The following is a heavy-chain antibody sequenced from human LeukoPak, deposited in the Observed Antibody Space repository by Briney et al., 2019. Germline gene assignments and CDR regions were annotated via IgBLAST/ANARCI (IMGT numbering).Heavy chain of an antibody. V-gene: IGHV3-30*02. CDR2: IRYDGSNK. D-gene: IGHD3-10*01. J-gene: IGHJ4*02. CDR3: ANENGGPDY. CDR1: GFIFSSYD. Sequence: GGSLRLSCAASGFIFSSYDMHWVRQAPGKGLEWVAFIRYDGSNKYYADSVKGRFIISRDNSKNTLYLQMSTVRAEDTAVYYCANENGGPDYWGQETLVTVSS.